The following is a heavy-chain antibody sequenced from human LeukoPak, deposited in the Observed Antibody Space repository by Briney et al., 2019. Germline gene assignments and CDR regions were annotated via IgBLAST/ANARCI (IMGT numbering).Heavy chain of an antibody. J-gene: IGHJ4*02. CDR3: AKGYSYLDY. CDR1: GFTFDDYA. Sequence: PGGSLRLSRAASGFTFDDYAMHWVRQAPGKGLEWVSGISWNSGSIGYADSVKGRFTISRDNAKNSLYLQMNSLRAEDTALYYCAKGYSYLDYWGQGTLVTVSS. V-gene: IGHV3-9*01. CDR2: ISWNSGSI. D-gene: IGHD5-18*01.